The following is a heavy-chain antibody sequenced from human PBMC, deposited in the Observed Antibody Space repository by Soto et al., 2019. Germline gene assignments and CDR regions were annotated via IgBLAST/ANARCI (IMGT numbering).Heavy chain of an antibody. V-gene: IGHV6-1*01. CDR3: AREFPYYERSDSYFDY. J-gene: IGHJ4*02. CDR2: TYYRSKWYN. CDR1: GDSVSGNSAA. Sequence: SQTLSLTCAISGDSVSGNSAAWNWIRQSPSRGLEWLGRTYYRSKWYNDYAVSVKSRITVTPDTSKNQFSLHLNSVTPEDTAVYYXAREFPYYERSDSYFDYWGQGALVTVSS. D-gene: IGHD3-16*01.